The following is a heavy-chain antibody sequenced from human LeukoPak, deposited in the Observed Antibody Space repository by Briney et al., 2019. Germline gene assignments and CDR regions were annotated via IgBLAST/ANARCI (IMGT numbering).Heavy chain of an antibody. CDR3: ARADVNYYYYYMDV. V-gene: IGHV1-8*01. CDR2: MNPNSGNT. J-gene: IGHJ6*03. CDR1: GYTFTSYD. Sequence: ASVKVSCKASGYTFTSYDINWVRQATGQGLEWMGWMNPNSGNTGYAQKFQGRVTITRNTSISTAYMELSSLGSEDTAVYYCARADVNYYYYYMDVWGKGTTVTVSS.